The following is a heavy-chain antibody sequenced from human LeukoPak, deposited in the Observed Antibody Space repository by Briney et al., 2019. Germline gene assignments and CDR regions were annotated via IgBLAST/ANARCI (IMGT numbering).Heavy chain of an antibody. Sequence: GGSLRLSCEASGFTFSSYGMSWVRQAPGKGLEWVSTISGSGGRTYYADSVKGRFTISRDNSKNTLSLQMNSLRAEDTAVYYCAKNLARFGGNYYYYYMDVWGKGTTVTISS. CDR3: AKNLARFGGNYYYYYMDV. D-gene: IGHD3-10*01. J-gene: IGHJ6*03. CDR2: ISGSGGRT. CDR1: GFTFSSYG. V-gene: IGHV3-23*01.